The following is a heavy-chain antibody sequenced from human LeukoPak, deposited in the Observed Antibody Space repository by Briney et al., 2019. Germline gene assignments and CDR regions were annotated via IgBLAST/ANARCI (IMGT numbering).Heavy chain of an antibody. CDR1: GVTLSSFA. CDR2: ISSSGSGDNT. CDR3: ANDRTVGASYWYFDL. J-gene: IGHJ2*01. D-gene: IGHD4-23*01. Sequence: GGSLRLSCAASGVTLSSFAMSWARQAPGKGLEWVSGISSSGSGDNTYYADSVKGRFTISRDSSKNTLFLHMNTLRAEDTAIYYCANDRTVGASYWYFDLWGRGTLATVSS. V-gene: IGHV3-23*01.